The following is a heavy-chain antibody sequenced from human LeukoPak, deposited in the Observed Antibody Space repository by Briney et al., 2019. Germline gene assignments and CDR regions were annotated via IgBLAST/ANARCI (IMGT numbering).Heavy chain of an antibody. Sequence: GGSLRLSCAASGFTFSSYSMNWVRQAPGKGLEWVSSISSSSSYIYYADSVKGRFTISRDNSKNTLYLQMNSLRAEDTAVHYCAKDLSGDPPADYWGQGTLVTVSS. D-gene: IGHD7-27*01. J-gene: IGHJ4*02. CDR1: GFTFSSYS. V-gene: IGHV3-21*01. CDR3: AKDLSGDPPADY. CDR2: ISSSSSYI.